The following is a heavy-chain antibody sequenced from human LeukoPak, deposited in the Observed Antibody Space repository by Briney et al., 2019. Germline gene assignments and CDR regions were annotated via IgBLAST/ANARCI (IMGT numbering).Heavy chain of an antibody. J-gene: IGHJ4*02. CDR2: IYYSGST. V-gene: IGHV4-39*01. D-gene: IGHD4-17*01. CDR1: GGSISSSSYY. Sequence: PSETLPLTCTVSGGSISSSSYYWGWIRQPPGKGLEWIGSIYYSGSTYYNPSLKSRVTISVDTSKNQFSLKLSSVTAADTAVYYCARRTVTTGGLQPWRQGTLVAVSS. CDR3: ARRTVTTGGLQP.